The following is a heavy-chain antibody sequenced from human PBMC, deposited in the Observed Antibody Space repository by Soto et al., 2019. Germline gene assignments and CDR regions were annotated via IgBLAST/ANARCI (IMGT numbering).Heavy chain of an antibody. CDR3: ASRRPYCTNGVCRYYYYGMDV. Sequence: SETLSLTCAVYGGSFSGYYWSWIRQPPGKGLEWIGEINHSGSTNYNPSLKSRVTISVDTSKNQFSLKLSSVTAADTAVYYCASRRPYCTNGVCRYYYYGMDVWGQGTTVTVS. V-gene: IGHV4-34*01. D-gene: IGHD2-8*01. CDR2: INHSGST. J-gene: IGHJ6*02. CDR1: GGSFSGYY.